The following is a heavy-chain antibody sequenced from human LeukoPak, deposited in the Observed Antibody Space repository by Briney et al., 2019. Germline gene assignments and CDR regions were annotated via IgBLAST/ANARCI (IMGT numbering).Heavy chain of an antibody. V-gene: IGHV3-21*01. J-gene: IGHJ4*02. CDR1: GFTFSSYS. Sequence: GGSLRLSCAASGFTFSSYSMNWVPQAPGKGREWVSSISSSSSYIYYADSVKGRFTISRDNAKNSLYLQMNSLRDEDTAGYYCARDSPYGDFFDCLGQGTMVTVSS. CDR2: ISSSSSYI. D-gene: IGHD4-17*01. CDR3: ARDSPYGDFFDC.